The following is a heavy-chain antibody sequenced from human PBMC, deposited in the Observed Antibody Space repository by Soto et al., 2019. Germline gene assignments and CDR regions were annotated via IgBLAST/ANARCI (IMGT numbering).Heavy chain of an antibody. CDR1: GGTFSIYA. CDR2: NIPIFGTA. CDR3: AREGPPKTEIYSGSYYLGY. V-gene: IGHV1-69*13. J-gene: IGHJ4*02. D-gene: IGHD1-26*01. Sequence: SVKVSCKASGGTFSIYAISWVRQAPGQGLEWMGGNIPIFGTANYAQKFQGRVTITADESKSTAYMELSSLRSEDTAVYYCAREGPPKTEIYSGSYYLGYWGQGTLVTVSS.